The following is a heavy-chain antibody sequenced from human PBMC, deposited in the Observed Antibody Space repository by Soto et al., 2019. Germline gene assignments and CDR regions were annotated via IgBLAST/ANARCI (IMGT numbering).Heavy chain of an antibody. J-gene: IGHJ6*02. Sequence: EVQLVESGGGLIQPGGSLRLSCAASGFTVSSNYMSWVRQAPGKGLEWVSVIYSGGSTYYADSVKGRFTISRDNSKNTLYLQMNSLRAEDTAVYYCASRAAAGTVYYYGMDVWGQGTTVTVSS. CDR1: GFTVSSNY. CDR3: ASRAAAGTVYYYGMDV. D-gene: IGHD6-13*01. V-gene: IGHV3-53*01. CDR2: IYSGGST.